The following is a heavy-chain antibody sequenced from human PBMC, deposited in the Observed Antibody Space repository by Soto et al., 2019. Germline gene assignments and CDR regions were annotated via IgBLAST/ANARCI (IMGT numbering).Heavy chain of an antibody. D-gene: IGHD5-18*01. CDR2: IWYDGSNK. CDR3: ARTPIVDTAMVGYFDY. J-gene: IGHJ4*02. CDR1: GFTFSSYG. V-gene: IGHV3-33*01. Sequence: QVQLVESGGGVVQPGRSLRLSCAASGFTFSSYGMHWVRQAPGKGLEWVAVIWYDGSNKYYADSVKGRFTISRDNSKNTLYLQMNSLRDEDTAVYYCARTPIVDTAMVGYFDYWGQGTLVTVSS.